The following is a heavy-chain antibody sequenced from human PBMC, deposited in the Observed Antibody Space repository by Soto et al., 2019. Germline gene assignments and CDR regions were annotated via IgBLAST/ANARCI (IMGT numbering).Heavy chain of an antibody. Sequence: QVQLVQSGAEVKKPGSSVKVSCKASGGTFSSYTISWVRQAPGQGLEWMGRIIPILGIAKYAQKFQGQVTITADKSTSTAYMELSSLRSEDTALYYCARDYSIGWYVFDYWGQGTQVTVSS. V-gene: IGHV1-69*08. CDR3: ARDYSIGWYVFDY. CDR2: IIPILGIA. CDR1: GGTFSSYT. D-gene: IGHD6-19*01. J-gene: IGHJ4*02.